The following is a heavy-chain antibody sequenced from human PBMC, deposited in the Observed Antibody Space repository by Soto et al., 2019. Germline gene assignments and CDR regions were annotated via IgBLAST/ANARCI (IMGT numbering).Heavy chain of an antibody. CDR2: INHSGHT. CDR1: GGSFTTYY. J-gene: IGHJ4*02. CDR3: ARSGHLFDY. Sequence: QVQLQQWGAGLLKPSETLSLTCTVYGGSFTTYYWSWIRQPPGKGLEWIGEINHSGHTNSNPSLKSRVTISVDTSKNQFSLKLSSVTAADTAVYYCARSGHLFDYWGQGTLVTVSS. D-gene: IGHD3-10*01. V-gene: IGHV4-34*01.